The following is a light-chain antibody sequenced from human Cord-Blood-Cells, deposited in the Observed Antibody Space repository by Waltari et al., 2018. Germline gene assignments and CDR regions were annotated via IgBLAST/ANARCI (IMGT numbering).Light chain of an antibody. J-gene: IGLJ2*01. CDR3: QAWDSSTAVV. CDR1: KLGDKY. V-gene: IGLV3-1*01. CDR2: QDS. Sequence: SYELTQPPSVSVSPGQTASITCSGDKLGDKYACWYQQKPGQSPVLVIYQDSNRPAGIPGRFSVSNSGNTATLTISGTQAMDEADYYCQAWDSSTAVVFGGGTKLTVL.